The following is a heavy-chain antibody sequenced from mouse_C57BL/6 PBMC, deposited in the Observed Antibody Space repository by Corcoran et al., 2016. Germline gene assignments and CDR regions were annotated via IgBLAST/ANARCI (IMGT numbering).Heavy chain of an antibody. CDR1: GYTFTTYG. Sequence: QIQLVQSGPELKKPGETVKISCKASGYTFTTYGMSWVKQAPGKGLKWMGWINTYSGVPTYADDFKGRFAFSLETSASTAYLQINNLKNEDTATYFCARGVYGNWYFDVWGTGTTVTVSS. CDR3: ARGVYGNWYFDV. V-gene: IGHV9-3*01. D-gene: IGHD2-1*01. J-gene: IGHJ1*03. CDR2: INTYSGVP.